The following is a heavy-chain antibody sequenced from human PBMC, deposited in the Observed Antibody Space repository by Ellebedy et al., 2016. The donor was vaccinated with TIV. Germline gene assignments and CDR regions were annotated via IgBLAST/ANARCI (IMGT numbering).Heavy chain of an antibody. V-gene: IGHV3-48*04. J-gene: IGHJ1*01. CDR2: ISSSSSTI. Sequence: GESLKISXAASGFTFSSYSMNWVRQAPGKGLEWVSYISSSSSTIYYADSVKGRFTISRDNAKNSLYLQMNSLRAEDTAVYYCAKVPCSSRTCHHSPDAEYFQHWGQGTLVTVAS. CDR3: AKVPCSSRTCHHSPDAEYFQH. CDR1: GFTFSSYS. D-gene: IGHD2-2*01.